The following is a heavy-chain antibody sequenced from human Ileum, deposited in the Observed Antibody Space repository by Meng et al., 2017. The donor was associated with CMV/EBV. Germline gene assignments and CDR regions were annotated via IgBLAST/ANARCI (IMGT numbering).Heavy chain of an antibody. CDR2: IRYDGSNK. V-gene: IGHV3-30*02. J-gene: IGHJ4*02. Sequence: VQLVAAGGGVVQPGGSLRPSCAAFGFTFSTYGMHWVRQAPGKGLEWVGFIRYDGSNKLYADSMKGRFTISRDNSKNTVYLQMNSLRVEDTAVYYCAREGGLKRFDSWGQGTLVTVSS. CDR3: AREGGLKRFDS. CDR1: GFTFSTYG. D-gene: IGHD3-16*01.